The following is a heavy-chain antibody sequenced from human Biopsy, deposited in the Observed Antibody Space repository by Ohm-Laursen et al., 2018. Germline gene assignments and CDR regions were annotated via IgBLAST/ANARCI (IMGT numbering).Heavy chain of an antibody. D-gene: IGHD3-10*01. V-gene: IGHV1-69*04. CDR3: ASGDIGGIGLDV. CDR1: GGTFTTSA. CDR2: IIPILGTV. Sequence: SSVKVSCKASGGTFTTSAISWARQVPGQGLDWMGRIIPILGTVDYGQNFQGRVTIRADTSTTFLELTSLRYDDTAVYYCASGDIGGIGLDVWGLGTTVTVSS. J-gene: IGHJ6*02.